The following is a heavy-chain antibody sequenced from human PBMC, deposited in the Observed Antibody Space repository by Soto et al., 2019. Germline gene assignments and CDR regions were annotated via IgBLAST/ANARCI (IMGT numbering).Heavy chain of an antibody. CDR1: GFTFSSYG. Sequence: QVXLVXSXGGVVQPGXSLXXXCAASGFTFSSYGMHWVRQAPGKGLXXXXVIWYDGSNKYYADSVKGRFXIXXXXXXXXXXXXXXXXXXXXXAVYYCARNYGSGSYYKTPWFDYWGQGTLVTVSS. CDR3: ARNYGSGSYYKTPWFDY. CDR2: IWYDGSNK. D-gene: IGHD3-10*01. J-gene: IGHJ4*02. V-gene: IGHV3-33*01.